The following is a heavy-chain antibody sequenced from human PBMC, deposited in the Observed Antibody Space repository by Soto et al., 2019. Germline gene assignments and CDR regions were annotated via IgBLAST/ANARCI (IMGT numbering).Heavy chain of an antibody. CDR1: DGSISTYY. J-gene: IGHJ4*02. D-gene: IGHD3-10*01. CDR3: ARGKFGELSPFDY. Sequence: PSETLSLTGTVSDGSISTYYWSWIRQTPGKGLEWIGYIYYSWNTKYNPSLTSRVTMSVDTSKSQFSLKLTSVTPADTAVYYCARGKFGELSPFDYWGQGALVTVSS. CDR2: IYYSWNT. V-gene: IGHV4-59*01.